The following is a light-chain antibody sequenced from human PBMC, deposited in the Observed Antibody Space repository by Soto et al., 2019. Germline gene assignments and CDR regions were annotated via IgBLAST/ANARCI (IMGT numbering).Light chain of an antibody. V-gene: IGKV3-15*01. Sequence: VMVTRCASVLFASPAERANLSCMASHSVRSSLAWYQQKPGQAPRLLIHGASTRATGIPGRFSGSGSGTEFPLIISSLQSEDFAVYYCQQYNEWPETCGHGTKVDIK. CDR2: GAS. CDR1: HSVRSS. CDR3: QQYNEWPET. J-gene: IGKJ1*01.